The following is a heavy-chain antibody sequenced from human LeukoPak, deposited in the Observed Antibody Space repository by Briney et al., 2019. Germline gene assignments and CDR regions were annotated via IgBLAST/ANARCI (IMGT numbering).Heavy chain of an antibody. D-gene: IGHD5-12*01. V-gene: IGHV5-51*01. CDR3: ARQITDQSSGYDSIDY. CDR1: GYRFTTYW. Sequence: GESLKISCKASGYRFTTYWIGWVRQMPGKGLEWMGIIYPGDSDTRYSPSFEGQVTISADKSITTAYLLWSSLKASDTAMYYCARQITDQSSGYDSIDYWGQGTLVTVSS. CDR2: IYPGDSDT. J-gene: IGHJ4*02.